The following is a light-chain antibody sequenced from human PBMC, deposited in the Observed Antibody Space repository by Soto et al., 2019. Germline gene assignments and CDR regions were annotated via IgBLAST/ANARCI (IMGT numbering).Light chain of an antibody. CDR1: TGAVTSGYY. V-gene: IGLV7-43*01. CDR2: STS. CDR3: LLYYGGQLGV. Sequence: QAVVTQEPSLTVSPGGTVTLPCASSTGAVTSGYYPNWFQQKPGQAPRALMYSTSNKYSWTPARFAGSLLGGKAALTLSGVQPEDEADYYCLLYYGGQLGVFGGGTKLTVL. J-gene: IGLJ2*01.